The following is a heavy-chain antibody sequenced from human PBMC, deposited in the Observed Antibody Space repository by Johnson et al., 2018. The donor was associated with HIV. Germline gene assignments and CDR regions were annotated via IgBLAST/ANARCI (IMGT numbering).Heavy chain of an antibody. CDR3: ATGRASV. V-gene: IGHV3-30-3*01. CDR2: ISYDGSNK. J-gene: IGHJ3*01. CDR1: GFTFSSYA. Sequence: QVQLVESGGGVVQPGRSLRLSCAASGFTFSSYAMHWVRQAPGKGLEWVAVISYDGSNKYYADSVKGRFTISRDNAKNSLYLQMNSLRAEDTAEYYCATGRASVWGQGTMVTVSS.